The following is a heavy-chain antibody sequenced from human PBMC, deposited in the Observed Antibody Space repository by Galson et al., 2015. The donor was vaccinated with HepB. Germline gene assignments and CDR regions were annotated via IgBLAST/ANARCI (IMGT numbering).Heavy chain of an antibody. D-gene: IGHD3-16*01. CDR2: IYYSGST. CDR3: ARYGPPGSYDYVWGDAFDI. V-gene: IGHV4-30-4*07. Sequence: TLSLTCAVSGGSISSGAYSWSWIRQPPGKGLEWIGYIYYSGSTYYNPSLKSRVTISVDTSNNQFSLKLSSVTAADTAAYYCARYGPPGSYDYVWGDAFDIWGQGTMVTVSS. CDR1: GGSISSGAYS. J-gene: IGHJ3*02.